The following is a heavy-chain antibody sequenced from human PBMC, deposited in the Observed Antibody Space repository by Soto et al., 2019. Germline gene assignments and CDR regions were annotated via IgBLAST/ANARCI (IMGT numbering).Heavy chain of an antibody. CDR3: ARDGYSYGYGYGMDV. J-gene: IGHJ6*02. Sequence: GALRVSCAACGLSCSSYDMHWVRQATGKGLEWVSAIGTAGDTYYPGSVKGRFTISRENAKNSLYLQMNSLRAGDTAVYYCARDGYSYGYGYGMDVWGQGTTVTVSS. V-gene: IGHV3-13*01. CDR2: IGTAGDT. CDR1: GLSCSSYD. D-gene: IGHD5-18*01.